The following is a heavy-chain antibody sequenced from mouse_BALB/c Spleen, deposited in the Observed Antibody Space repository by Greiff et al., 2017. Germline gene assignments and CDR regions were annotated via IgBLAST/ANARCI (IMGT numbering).Heavy chain of an antibody. D-gene: IGHD1-1*01. CDR2: ISSCGSYT. V-gene: IGHV5-6-4*01. CDR1: GFTFSSYT. CDR3: TSYGSRSFAY. J-gene: IGHJ3*01. Sequence: EVQVVESGGGLVKPGGSLKLSCAASGFTFSSYTMSWVRQTPEKRLEWVATISSCGSYTYYPDSVKGRFTISRDNAKNTLYLQMSSLKSEDTAMYYCTSYGSRSFAYWGQGTLVTVSA.